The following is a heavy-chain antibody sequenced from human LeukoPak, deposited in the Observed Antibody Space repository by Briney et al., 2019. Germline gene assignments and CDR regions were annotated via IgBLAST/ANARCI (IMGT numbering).Heavy chain of an antibody. J-gene: IGHJ5*02. V-gene: IGHV1-8*01. CDR2: MNPNSGNT. CDR1: GYTFTSYD. D-gene: IGHD3-9*01. Sequence: ASVEVSCKASGYTFTSYDINWVRQATGQGLEWMGWMNPNSGNTGYAQKFQGRVTMTRNTSISTAYMELSSLRSEDTAVYYCARFATYYDILTGYAWGQGTLVTVSS. CDR3: ARFATYYDILTGYA.